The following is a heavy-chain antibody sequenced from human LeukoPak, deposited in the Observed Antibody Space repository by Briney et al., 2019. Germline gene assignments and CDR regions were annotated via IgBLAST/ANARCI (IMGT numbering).Heavy chain of an antibody. J-gene: IGHJ2*01. Sequence: SETLSLTCTVSGGSISIYYWRWIRQPPGEGLVWSGHIYYSGSTNYNPSLKSRVTISEDTSKNQFSLKMSSVTAADTAVYYCARDRNWIWYFDLWGRGTLVTVSS. D-gene: IGHD1-1*01. CDR2: IYYSGST. CDR3: ARDRNWIWYFDL. CDR1: GGSISIYY. V-gene: IGHV4-59*01.